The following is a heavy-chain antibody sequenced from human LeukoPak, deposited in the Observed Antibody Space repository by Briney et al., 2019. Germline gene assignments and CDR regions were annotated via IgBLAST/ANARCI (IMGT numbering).Heavy chain of an antibody. CDR1: GFTLSSYW. J-gene: IGHJ5*02. Sequence: GGSLRLSCAASGFTLSSYWMSWVRQAPGKGLEWVANINQDVSEINYVDSVKGRFTISRDNGKNSLYLQMNSLRAEDTAVYYCAKDLLPLRYFDWFDPWGQGTLVTVSS. V-gene: IGHV3-7*01. D-gene: IGHD3-9*01. CDR3: AKDLLPLRYFDWFDP. CDR2: INQDVSEI.